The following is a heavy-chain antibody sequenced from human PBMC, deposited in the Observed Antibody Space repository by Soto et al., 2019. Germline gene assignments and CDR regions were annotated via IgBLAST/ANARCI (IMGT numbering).Heavy chain of an antibody. V-gene: IGHV4-39*01. CDR2: IDYSGTT. J-gene: IGHJ1*01. D-gene: IGHD1-26*01. CDR1: GGSISSSTYY. Sequence: QLQLQESGPGLVKPSETLSLTCTVSGGSISSSTYYWGWIRQPPGKGLEWLGSIDYSGTTYYNSSLNGRVTRSLAPSMIQFSLKVSSVTAAATAVYYCARHGSNSGRYSEYVQHWGQGTLVTVSS. CDR3: ARHGSNSGRYSEYVQH.